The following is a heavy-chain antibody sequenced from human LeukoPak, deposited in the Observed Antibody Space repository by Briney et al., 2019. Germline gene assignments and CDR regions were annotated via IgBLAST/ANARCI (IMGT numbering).Heavy chain of an antibody. V-gene: IGHV3-64*01. J-gene: IGHJ3*02. CDR1: GFTFSSYA. CDR2: ISSNGGST. D-gene: IGHD1-26*01. Sequence: PGGSLRLSCAASGFTFSSYAMHWVRQAPGKGLEYVSAISSNGGSTYYANSVKGRFTISRDNSKNTLYLQMGSLRAEDMAVYYCARGGSGATNDAFYIWGQGTMVTVSS. CDR3: ARGGSGATNDAFYI.